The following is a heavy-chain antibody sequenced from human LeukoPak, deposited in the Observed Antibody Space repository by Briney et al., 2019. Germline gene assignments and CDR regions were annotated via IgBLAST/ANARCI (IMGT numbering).Heavy chain of an antibody. J-gene: IGHJ4*02. Sequence: PSQTLSLTCTVSGGSIRTYYWSWIRQPPGKGLEWIGSIYYIGSTKYNPSLRSRVTMTVDTSKNQFSLKLTSVTAADTAVYYCARVVAAATYYFDYWGQGTLVTVSS. CDR2: IYYIGST. CDR3: ARVVAAATYYFDY. CDR1: GGSIRTYY. V-gene: IGHV4-59*01. D-gene: IGHD6-13*01.